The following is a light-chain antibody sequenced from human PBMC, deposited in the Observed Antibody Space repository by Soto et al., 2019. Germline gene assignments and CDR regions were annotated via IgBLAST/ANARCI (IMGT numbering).Light chain of an antibody. CDR3: QQYGSSPPRT. V-gene: IGKV3-20*01. Sequence: EIVLTQSPDTLSLSPGDRATLSCRASQSVTSNSLAWYQQKPGQAPRLLFYDASTRATGIPARFSGSGSGTDFTLTISRLEPEDFAVYYCQQYGSSPPRTFGQGTKVDIK. CDR2: DAS. CDR1: QSVTSNS. J-gene: IGKJ1*01.